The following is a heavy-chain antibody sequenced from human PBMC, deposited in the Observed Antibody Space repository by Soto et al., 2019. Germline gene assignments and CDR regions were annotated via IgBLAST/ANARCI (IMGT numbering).Heavy chain of an antibody. CDR1: GFTFNSYG. V-gene: IGHV3-30*03. Sequence: GGSLRLFCAASGFTFNSYGMHWVRQGPGNGLEWVAFISYDSTKTYYADSVKGRFTISRDNSNSALYVQMNSLTGEDTAVYYCARTRSAWSDFHYYSLDVWGQGTTVTVSS. D-gene: IGHD1-26*01. J-gene: IGHJ6*02. CDR2: ISYDSTKT. CDR3: ARTRSAWSDFHYYSLDV.